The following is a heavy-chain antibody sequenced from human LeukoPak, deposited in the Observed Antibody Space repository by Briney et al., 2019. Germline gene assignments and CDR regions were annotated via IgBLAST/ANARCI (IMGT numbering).Heavy chain of an antibody. CDR1: GGSISSYY. D-gene: IGHD2-2*02. CDR2: IYYSGST. CDR3: ARAGSLYCSSTSCYMFLNFDY. V-gene: IGHV4-59*01. J-gene: IGHJ4*02. Sequence: SETLSLTCTVSGGSISSYYWSWIRQPPGKGLEWIGYIYYSGSTNYNPSLKSRVTISVDTSKIQFSLKLNSVTAADTAVYYCARAGSLYCSSTSCYMFLNFDYWGQGTLVTVSS.